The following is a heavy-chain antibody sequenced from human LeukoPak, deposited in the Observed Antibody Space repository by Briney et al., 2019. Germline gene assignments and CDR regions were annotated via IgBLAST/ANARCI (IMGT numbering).Heavy chain of an antibody. CDR3: ARLVVVPAAMKGYYYYYGMDV. V-gene: IGHV4-34*01. CDR1: GGSFSGYY. J-gene: IGHJ6*02. Sequence: SETLSLTCAVYGGSFSGYYWSRIRQPPGKGLEWIGEINHSGSTNYNPSLKSRVTISVDTSKNQFSLKLSSVTAADTAVYYCARLVVVPAAMKGYYYYYGMDVWGQGTTVTVSS. CDR2: INHSGST. D-gene: IGHD2-2*01.